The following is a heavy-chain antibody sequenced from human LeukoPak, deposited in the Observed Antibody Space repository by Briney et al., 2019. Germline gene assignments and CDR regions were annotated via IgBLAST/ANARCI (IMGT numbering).Heavy chain of an antibody. Sequence: GGSLRLSCAASGFTFSDYYMSWIRQAPGKGLEWVSYISSSGSTIYYADSVEGRFTISRDNAKNSLYLRMNSLRAEDTAVYYCARERSTSSRNWFDPWGQGTLVTVSS. CDR3: ARERSTSSRNWFDP. CDR1: GFTFSDYY. D-gene: IGHD2-2*01. V-gene: IGHV3-11*01. J-gene: IGHJ5*02. CDR2: ISSSGSTI.